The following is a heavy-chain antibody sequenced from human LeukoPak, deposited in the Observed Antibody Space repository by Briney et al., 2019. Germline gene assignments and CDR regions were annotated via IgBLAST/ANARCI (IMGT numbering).Heavy chain of an antibody. V-gene: IGHV4-34*01. CDR1: GFTFSSYW. J-gene: IGHJ4*02. D-gene: IGHD4-17*01. CDR2: INHSGST. Sequence: GSLRLSWAASGFTFSSYWMSWIRQPPGKGLEWIGEINHSGSTNYNPSLKSRVTISVDTSKSQFSLKLSSVTAADTAVYYCARTTVTSLLDYWGQGTLVTVSS. CDR3: ARTTVTSLLDY.